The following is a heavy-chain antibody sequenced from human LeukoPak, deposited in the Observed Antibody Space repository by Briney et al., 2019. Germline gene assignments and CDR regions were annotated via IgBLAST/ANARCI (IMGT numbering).Heavy chain of an antibody. Sequence: PSETLSLTCTVSGGSISSYYWSWIRQPPGKGLEWIGYIYYSGSTNYNPSLKSRVTISVDTSKNQFSLKLRSVTAADTAVYYCASTSVAGYYYYYMDVWGKGTTVTISS. J-gene: IGHJ6*03. D-gene: IGHD6-19*01. V-gene: IGHV4-59*01. CDR1: GGSISSYY. CDR3: ASTSVAGYYYYYMDV. CDR2: IYYSGST.